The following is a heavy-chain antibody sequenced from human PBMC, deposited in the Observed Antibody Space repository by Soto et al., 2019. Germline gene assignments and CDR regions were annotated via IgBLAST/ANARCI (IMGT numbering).Heavy chain of an antibody. D-gene: IGHD6-19*01. CDR2: FNPNSCET. V-gene: IGHV1-2*02. CDR1: GYTXSAYS. CDR3: ARDASAVISLDY. Sequence: SXKVSFKASGYTXSAYSMDWVRQAPGQGLEWVGWFNPNSCETNYAQKFQGRFTLTRYTYIVTAYIEMYSMTSDDKAVYYCARDASAVISLDYWGQGTLGTVS. J-gene: IGHJ4*02.